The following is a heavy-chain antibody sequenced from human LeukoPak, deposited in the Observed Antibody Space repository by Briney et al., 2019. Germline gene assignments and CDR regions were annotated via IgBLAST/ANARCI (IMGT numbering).Heavy chain of an antibody. CDR1: GITFSSYA. J-gene: IGHJ4*02. D-gene: IGHD5-12*01. CDR2: ISDGGGGT. CDR3: AKLLNSATDD. Sequence: GGSLRLSCAASGITFSSYAMIWVRQVPGKGLEWVSAISDGGGGTYYADAVKGRFTISRDDSKNTLYLQMNSLRADDTAVYYCAKLLNSATDDWGQGTLVTVSS. V-gene: IGHV3-23*01.